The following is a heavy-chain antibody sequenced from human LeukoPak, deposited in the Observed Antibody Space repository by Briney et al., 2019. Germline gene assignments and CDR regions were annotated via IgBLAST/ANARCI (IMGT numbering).Heavy chain of an antibody. D-gene: IGHD2-21*01. J-gene: IGHJ6*03. CDR3: AKGLIADYYMDV. Sequence: GGSLRLSCAASGFTFSSYGMHWVRQAPGKGLEWVAVISYDGSNKYYADSVKGRFTISRDNSKNTLHLQMNSLRAEDTAVYYCAKGLIADYYMDVWGKGTTVTVSS. CDR2: ISYDGSNK. V-gene: IGHV3-30*18. CDR1: GFTFSSYG.